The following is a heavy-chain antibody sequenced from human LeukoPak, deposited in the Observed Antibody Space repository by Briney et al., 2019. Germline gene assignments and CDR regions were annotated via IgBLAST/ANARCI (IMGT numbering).Heavy chain of an antibody. Sequence: GGSLRLSCVVSGFTFGSSWMSWVRQAPGKGLEWVTNIKPDGSEKYYVDSVKGRFTISRDNSRNSLYLDINNLRTEDTAIYYCAKDRDSNWYPYFEYWGQGTLVTVS. CDR3: AKDRDSNWYPYFEY. V-gene: IGHV3-7*03. CDR2: IKPDGSEK. CDR1: GFTFGSSW. J-gene: IGHJ4*02. D-gene: IGHD4-11*01.